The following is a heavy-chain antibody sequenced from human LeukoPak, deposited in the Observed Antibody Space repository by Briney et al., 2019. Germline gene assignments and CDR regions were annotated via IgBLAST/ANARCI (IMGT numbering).Heavy chain of an antibody. CDR3: ARVEYYESSGFLPNDY. CDR2: INSDGSST. D-gene: IGHD3-22*01. J-gene: IGHJ4*02. V-gene: IGHV3-74*01. Sequence: PGGSLKLSCAASGFTFSRYWMYWVRQAPGKGLVWVSRINSDGSSTSYADSVKGRFTISRDNAKNTLYLLMNSLRAEDTAVYYCARVEYYESSGFLPNDYWGQGTLVTVSS. CDR1: GFTFSRYW.